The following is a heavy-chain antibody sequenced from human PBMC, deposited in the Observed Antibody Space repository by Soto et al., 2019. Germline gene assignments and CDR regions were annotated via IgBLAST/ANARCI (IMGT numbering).Heavy chain of an antibody. Sequence: LSLTCTVSGGSISSSSYYWGWIRQPPGKGLEWIGSIYYSGSTYYNPSLKSRVTISVDTSKNQFSLKLSSVTAADTAVYYCASQASPYYYYGMDVWGQGTTVTVSS. J-gene: IGHJ6*02. CDR1: GGSISSSSYY. CDR3: ASQASPYYYYGMDV. CDR2: IYYSGST. V-gene: IGHV4-39*01.